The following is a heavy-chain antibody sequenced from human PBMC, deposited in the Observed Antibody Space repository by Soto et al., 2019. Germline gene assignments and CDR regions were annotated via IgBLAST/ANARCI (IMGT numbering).Heavy chain of an antibody. CDR3: AREGGGTTPSGWFDL. V-gene: IGHV1-18*01. Sequence: ASVKVSCKASGYTFTSYGISLVRHAPGQGLEWMGWISAYNGNTNYAQKLQGRVTMTTDTSTSTAYMELRSLRSDDTAVYYCAREGGGTTPSGWFDLWGQGTLVTVYS. CDR1: GYTFTSYG. D-gene: IGHD1-7*01. CDR2: ISAYNGNT. J-gene: IGHJ5*02.